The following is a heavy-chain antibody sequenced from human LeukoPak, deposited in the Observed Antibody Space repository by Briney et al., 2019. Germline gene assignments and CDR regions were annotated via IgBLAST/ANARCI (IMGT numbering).Heavy chain of an antibody. CDR3: ARYSDSSGYRY. D-gene: IGHD3-22*01. CDR1: GDSISSSSSY. J-gene: IGHJ4*02. Sequence: SQTLSLTCTVSGDSISSSSSYWGWIRQPPGEGLEWIGSIYYSGSTYYNPSLKSRVTISVDTSKNQFSLKLSSVTAADTAVYYCARYSDSSGYRYWGQGTLVTVSS. V-gene: IGHV4-39*07. CDR2: IYYSGST.